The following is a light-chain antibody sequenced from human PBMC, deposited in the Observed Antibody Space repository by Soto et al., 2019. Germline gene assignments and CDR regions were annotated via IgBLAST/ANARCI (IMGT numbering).Light chain of an antibody. V-gene: IGKV3-20*01. CDR1: QSVSSGY. J-gene: IGKJ2*01. CDR2: GGS. CDR3: QQFRTSPVYT. Sequence: VLTQSPGTLSLSPGEGATLSCRTSQSVSSGYIAWYQQKPGQAPRLLIYGGSSRATGIPDRFSGSGSGTDFTLTISRLEPDDLAMYFCHCQQFRTSPVYTFGQGTNLEIK.